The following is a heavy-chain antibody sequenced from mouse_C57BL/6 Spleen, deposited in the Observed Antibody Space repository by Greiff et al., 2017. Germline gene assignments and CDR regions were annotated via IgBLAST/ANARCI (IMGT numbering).Heavy chain of an antibody. CDR2: ILPGSGST. Sequence: QVQLQQSGAELMKPGASVKLSCKATGYTFTGYWIEWVKQRPGHGLEWIGEILPGSGSTNYNEKFKGKATVTADTSSNTAYMQLSSLTTEDSAIYYCARGLYYYGSLTTGAMDYWGQGTSVTVSS. CDR1: GYTFTGYW. V-gene: IGHV1-9*01. J-gene: IGHJ4*01. CDR3: ARGLYYYGSLTTGAMDY. D-gene: IGHD1-1*01.